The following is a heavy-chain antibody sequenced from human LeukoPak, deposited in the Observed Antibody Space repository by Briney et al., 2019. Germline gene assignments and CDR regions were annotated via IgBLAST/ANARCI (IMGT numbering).Heavy chain of an antibody. D-gene: IGHD6-19*01. CDR3: ATGYSSGWYAY. CDR2: VSGSGSTI. J-gene: IGHJ4*02. CDR1: GFTFSSYA. Sequence: GGSLRLSCAASGFTFSSYAMSWVRQAPGKGLEWVSAVSGSGSTIYYADSVKGRFTISRDNAKNSLYLQMNSLRAEDTAVYYCATGYSSGWYAYWGQGTLVTVSS. V-gene: IGHV3-23*01.